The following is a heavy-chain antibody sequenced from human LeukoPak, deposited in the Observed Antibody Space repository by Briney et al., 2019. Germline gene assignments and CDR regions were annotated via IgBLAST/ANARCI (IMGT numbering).Heavy chain of an antibody. CDR2: IIPIFGTA. CDR1: GYTFTSYG. V-gene: IGHV1-69*06. Sequence: ASVKVSCKASGYTFTSYGISWVRQAPGQGLEWMGGIIPIFGTANYAQKFQGRVTITADKSTSTAYMELSSLRSEDTAVYYCARDLDYYGDHWAFDIWGQGTMVTVSS. CDR3: ARDLDYYGDHWAFDI. J-gene: IGHJ3*02. D-gene: IGHD4-17*01.